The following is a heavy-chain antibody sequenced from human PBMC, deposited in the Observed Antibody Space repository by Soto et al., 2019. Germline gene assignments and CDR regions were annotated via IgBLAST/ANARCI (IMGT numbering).Heavy chain of an antibody. CDR1: GGSISSYY. CDR2: IYYSGST. Sequence: PSETLSLTCTVSGGSISSYYWSWIRQPPGKGLEWIGYIYYSGSTNYNPSLKSRVTISVDTSKNQFSLKLSSVTAADTAVYYCARIYGSGSGPGPVECWGQGTLVTVSS. J-gene: IGHJ4*02. D-gene: IGHD3-10*01. CDR3: ARIYGSGSGPGPVEC. V-gene: IGHV4-59*01.